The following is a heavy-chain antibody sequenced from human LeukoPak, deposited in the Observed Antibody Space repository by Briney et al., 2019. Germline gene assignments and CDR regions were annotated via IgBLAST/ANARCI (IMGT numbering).Heavy chain of an antibody. J-gene: IGHJ4*02. CDR3: ARDYYDSSGYYHGGH. D-gene: IGHD3-22*01. CDR1: GYTFTDYY. Sequence: ASVKVSCKASGYTFTDYYMYWVRQAPGQGLEWMGWINPNRGGTNYTQNFQGRVTMTGDTSTGAVYMELSSLRSEDTAVYYCARDYYDSSGYYHGGHWGQGTLVTVSS. V-gene: IGHV1-2*02. CDR2: INPNRGGT.